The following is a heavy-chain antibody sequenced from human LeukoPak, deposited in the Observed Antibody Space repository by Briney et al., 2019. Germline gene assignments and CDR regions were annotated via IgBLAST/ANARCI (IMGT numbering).Heavy chain of an antibody. J-gene: IGHJ5*02. CDR2: MNPNSGNT. CDR1: GYTFISYD. Sequence: ASVKVSCKASGYTFISYDINWVRQVTGQGLEWMGWMNPNSGNTGYAQKFQGRVTMTRDTSISTAYMELSSLRSEDTAVYYCARMSYYDSSGDNWFDPWGQGTLVTVSS. V-gene: IGHV1-8*02. D-gene: IGHD3-22*01. CDR3: ARMSYYDSSGDNWFDP.